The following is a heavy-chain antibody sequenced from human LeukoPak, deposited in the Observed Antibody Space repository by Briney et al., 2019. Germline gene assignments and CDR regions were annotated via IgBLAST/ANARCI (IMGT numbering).Heavy chain of an antibody. D-gene: IGHD3-16*02. CDR1: GGSFSGYY. J-gene: IGHJ6*04. CDR2: INHSGST. V-gene: IGHV4-34*01. Sequence: SETLSLTCAVYGGSFSGYYWSWIRQPPGKGLEWIGEINHSGSTNYNPSLKSRVTISVDTSKNQFSLKLSSVTAADTAVYYCARGLLSGMDVWGKGTTVTVSS. CDR3: ARGLLSGMDV.